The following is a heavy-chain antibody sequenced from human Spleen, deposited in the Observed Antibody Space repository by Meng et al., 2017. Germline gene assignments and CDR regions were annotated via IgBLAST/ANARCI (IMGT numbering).Heavy chain of an antibody. J-gene: IGHJ6*02. CDR1: GFTFSGHW. CDR3: ARFHYDGMDV. V-gene: IGHV3-7*01. CDR2: IKEDGSEK. Sequence: GESMNISFVATGFTFSGHWMTWVRQAPGKGLEWVAKIKEDGSEKYYVDSVKGRFAISRDNAKNSQYLQMNSLRAEDKAVYYCARFHYDGMDVWGQGTTVTVSS.